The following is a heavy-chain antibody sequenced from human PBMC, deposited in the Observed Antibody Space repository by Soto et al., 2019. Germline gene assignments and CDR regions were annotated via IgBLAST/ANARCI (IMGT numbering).Heavy chain of an antibody. Sequence: GGSLRLSCTASGFTFGDYAMSWSRQAPGKGLEWIGFIRSKAYGETTEYAASVEGRFTVSRDDSKKTAYLQMNSLESEDTAVYYCSRDDSDLFFNWGRGTXVTVSS. J-gene: IGHJ4*02. CDR3: SRDDSDLFFN. CDR1: GFTFGDYA. D-gene: IGHD3-16*01. V-gene: IGHV3-49*03. CDR2: IRSKAYGETT.